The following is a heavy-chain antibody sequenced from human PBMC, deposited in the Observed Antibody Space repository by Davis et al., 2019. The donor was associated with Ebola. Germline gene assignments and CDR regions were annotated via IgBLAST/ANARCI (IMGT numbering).Heavy chain of an antibody. CDR3: ARGGSSPADY. J-gene: IGHJ4*02. CDR1: GFTFRSYG. D-gene: IGHD3-16*01. Sequence: GGSLRLSCAPSGFTFRSYGMPWVRQAPGKGLEWVAFIWYDGSNKYYADSVKGRFTISRDNSKNTLYLQMNSLRAEDTAVYYCARGGSSPADYWGQGTLVTVSS. V-gene: IGHV3-33*01. CDR2: IWYDGSNK.